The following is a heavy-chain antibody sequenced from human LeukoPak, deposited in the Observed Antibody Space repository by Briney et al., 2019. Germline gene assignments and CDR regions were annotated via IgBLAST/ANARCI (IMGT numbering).Heavy chain of an antibody. CDR2: IIPILGIA. Sequence: GASVKVSCKASGGTFSSYAISWVRQAPGQGLEWMGRIIPILGIANYAQKFQGRVTITADKSTSTAYMELSSLRSEDTAVYYCARVESGGNVPGYCSSTSCYSAAFDIWGQGTMVTVS. J-gene: IGHJ3*02. D-gene: IGHD2-2*01. CDR3: ARVESGGNVPGYCSSTSCYSAAFDI. V-gene: IGHV1-69*04. CDR1: GGTFSSYA.